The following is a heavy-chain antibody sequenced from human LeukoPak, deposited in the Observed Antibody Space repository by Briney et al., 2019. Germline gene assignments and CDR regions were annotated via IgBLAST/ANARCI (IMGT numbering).Heavy chain of an antibody. CDR1: DCSISSYY. D-gene: IGHD3-10*01. CDR3: AKVGHGSGSSPNYYYYYGMDV. Sequence: SETLNLTCTVADCSISSYYWRWIRQPPGKGLEWIGFIYYSGSTNYNPSLKSRVTISVDTSKNQFSLKLSSVTAADTAMYYCAKVGHGSGSSPNYYYYYGMDVWGKGTTVTVSS. CDR2: IYYSGST. J-gene: IGHJ6*04. V-gene: IGHV4-59*12.